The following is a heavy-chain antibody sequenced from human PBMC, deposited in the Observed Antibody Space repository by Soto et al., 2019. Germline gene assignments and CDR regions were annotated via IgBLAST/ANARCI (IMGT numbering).Heavy chain of an antibody. CDR3: ARDPGDIVVVPAAHYYYYGMDV. Sequence: GASVKVSCKASGYTFTGYYMHWVRQAPGQGLEWMGWINPNSGGTNYAQKFQGRVTMTRDMSISTAYMELSRLRSDDTAVYYCARDPGDIVVVPAAHYYYYGMDVWGQGTKVTVSS. V-gene: IGHV1-2*02. J-gene: IGHJ6*02. D-gene: IGHD2-2*01. CDR1: GYTFTGYY. CDR2: INPNSGGT.